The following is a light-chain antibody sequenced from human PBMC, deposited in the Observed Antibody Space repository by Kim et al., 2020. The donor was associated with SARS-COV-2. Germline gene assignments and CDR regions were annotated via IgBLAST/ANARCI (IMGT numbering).Light chain of an antibody. Sequence: VAPGEKAPPSCGASQSISSNLAWCQQKPGQVPRLLIFGASARATGIPARISGSGFGTEFTLTISSLQSEDFAVYYCQQYNNWPGTFGQGTKVDIK. CDR2: GAS. J-gene: IGKJ1*01. V-gene: IGKV3-15*01. CDR3: QQYNNWPGT. CDR1: QSISSN.